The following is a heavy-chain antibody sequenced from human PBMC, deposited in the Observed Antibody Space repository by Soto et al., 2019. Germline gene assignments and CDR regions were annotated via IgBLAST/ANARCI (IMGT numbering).Heavy chain of an antibody. V-gene: IGHV4-34*01. CDR2: INHSGST. CDR1: GGSFSGYY. Sequence: PSETLSLTCAVYGGSFSGYYWSWIRQPPGKGLEWIGEINHSGSTNYNPSLKSRVTISVDTSKNQFSLKLSSVTAADTAVYYCARSRIVVVAPPPDFAYWGQGTLVTVDS. J-gene: IGHJ4*02. CDR3: ARSRIVVVAPPPDFAY. D-gene: IGHD2-15*01.